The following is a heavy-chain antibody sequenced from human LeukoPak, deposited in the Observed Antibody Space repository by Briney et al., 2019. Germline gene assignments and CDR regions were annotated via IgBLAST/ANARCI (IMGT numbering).Heavy chain of an antibody. CDR2: IRYDGSNK. V-gene: IGHV3-30*02. D-gene: IGHD3-10*01. J-gene: IGHJ6*02. CDR1: GFTFSSYG. Sequence: GGSLRLSCAASGFTFSSYGMHWVRQAPGKGLEWVAFIRYDGSNKYYADSVKGRFTISRDNSKNTLYLQMNSLRAEDTAVYYCAKDGLDGSGSSNYYYYGMDVWGQGTTVTVSS. CDR3: AKDGLDGSGSSNYYYYGMDV.